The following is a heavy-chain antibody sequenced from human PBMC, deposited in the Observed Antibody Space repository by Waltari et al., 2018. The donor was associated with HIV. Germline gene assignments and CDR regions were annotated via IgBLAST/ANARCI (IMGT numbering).Heavy chain of an antibody. CDR3: ARASHYIEFSTFDGDYYFDV. CDR2: LNSDGSSR. J-gene: IGHJ4*02. D-gene: IGHD2-15*01. Sequence: VQLVESGGGSIKTGGSLRLSCTASGFSVSNQWLDSFRQGPGKGLVWVARLNSDGSSRNYADAVKGRFVISRDNARNTVYLQLNSPRVEDTAMYFCARASHYIEFSTFDGDYYFDVWGRGTRVAVSS. V-gene: IGHV3-74*01. CDR1: GFSVSNQW.